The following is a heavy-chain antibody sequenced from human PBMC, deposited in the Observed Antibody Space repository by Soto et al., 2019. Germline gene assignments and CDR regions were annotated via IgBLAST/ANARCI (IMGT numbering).Heavy chain of an antibody. J-gene: IGHJ6*02. V-gene: IGHV4-39*01. D-gene: IGHD6-13*01. CDR1: GGSISSSSYY. CDR3: VRLQLVHKSSTLDYYYGMDV. CDR2: IYYSGST. Sequence: PSETLSLTCTVSGGSISSSSYYWGWIRQPPGKGLEWIGSIYYSGSTYYNPSLKSRVTISVDTSKNQFSLKLSSVTAADTAVYYCVRLQLVHKSSTLDYYYGMDVWGQGTTVTVSS.